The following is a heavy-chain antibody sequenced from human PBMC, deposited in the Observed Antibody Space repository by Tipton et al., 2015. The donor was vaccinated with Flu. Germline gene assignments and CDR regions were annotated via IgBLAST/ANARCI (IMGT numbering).Heavy chain of an antibody. D-gene: IGHD3-16*01. CDR1: GYSISSGYY. V-gene: IGHV4-38-2*01. J-gene: IGHJ4*02. CDR2: IYHSGST. CDR3: ARADTDYDYVSAHFDY. Sequence: LRLSCAVSGYSISSGYYWGWIRQPPGKGLEWIGSIYHSGSTYYNPSIKSRVTISVDTSKNQFSLKLSSVTAADTAVYYCARADTDYDYVSAHFDYWGQGTLVTVSS.